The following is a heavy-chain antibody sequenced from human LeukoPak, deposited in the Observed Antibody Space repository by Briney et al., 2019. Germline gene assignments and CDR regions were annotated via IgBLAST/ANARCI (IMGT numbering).Heavy chain of an antibody. CDR1: GFTFSSYW. CDR2: IKQDGSEK. J-gene: IGHJ4*02. CDR3: AREPPLVGVIMFGTDY. V-gene: IGHV3-7*01. D-gene: IGHD3-10*01. Sequence: GGSLRLSCAASGFTFSSYWMSWVRQAPGKGLEWVANIKQDGSEKYYVDSVKGRFTISRDNAKNSLYLQMNSLRAEDTAVYYCAREPPLVGVIMFGTDYWGQGTLVTVSS.